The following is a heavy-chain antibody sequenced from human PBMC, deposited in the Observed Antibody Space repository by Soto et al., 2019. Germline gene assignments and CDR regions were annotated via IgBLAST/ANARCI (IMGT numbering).Heavy chain of an antibody. CDR3: AKVRHSYYYDSSGYSYYFDY. Sequence: GGSLRLSCAASGFTFSSYGMHWVRQAPGKGLEWVAVISYDGSNKYYADSVKGRFTISRDNSKNTLYLQMNSLRAEDTAVYYCAKVRHSYYYDSSGYSYYFDYWGQGTLVTVSS. V-gene: IGHV3-30*18. CDR2: ISYDGSNK. CDR1: GFTFSSYG. D-gene: IGHD3-22*01. J-gene: IGHJ4*02.